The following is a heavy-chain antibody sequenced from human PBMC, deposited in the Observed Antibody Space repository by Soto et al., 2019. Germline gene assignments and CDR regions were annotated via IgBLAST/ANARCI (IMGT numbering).Heavy chain of an antibody. CDR2: IDWDDDK. CDR3: ARGYYPLFYFDY. D-gene: IGHD3-22*01. Sequence: SGPTLVNPTQTLTLTCTFSGFSLSTSGMCVSWIRQPPGKALEWLALIDWDDDKYYSTSLKTRLTISQDTSKNQVVLTMTNMEPVDTATYYCARGYYPLFYFDYWGQGTLVTVSS. J-gene: IGHJ4*02. V-gene: IGHV2-70*01. CDR1: GFSLSTSGMC.